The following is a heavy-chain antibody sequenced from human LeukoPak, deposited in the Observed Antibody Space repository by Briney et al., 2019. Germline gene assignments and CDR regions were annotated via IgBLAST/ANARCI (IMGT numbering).Heavy chain of an antibody. V-gene: IGHV1-18*01. Sequence: ASVKVSCKTSGYSFILYGISWVRQAPGQGPEWMGWISTSTGDTKYTQKFQGRVTLTTDTSTSTAYMELSSLRSDDTAVYYCAGGTGYSSSWPPHWGQGTLVTVSS. CDR3: AGGTGYSSSWPPH. D-gene: IGHD6-13*01. CDR2: ISTSTGDT. J-gene: IGHJ4*02. CDR1: GYSFILYG.